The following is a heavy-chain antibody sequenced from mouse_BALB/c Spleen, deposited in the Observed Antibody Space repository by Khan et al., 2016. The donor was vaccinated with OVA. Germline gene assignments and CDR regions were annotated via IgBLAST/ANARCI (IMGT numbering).Heavy chain of an antibody. Sequence: QVQLKQSGPGLVAPSQSLSITCTVSGFSLTNYGVHWVRQPPREGLEWLGVIWAGGSTNYNSALMSSLSISKDNSKSQVFLKMNSLQTNDKAMYCCARPYYGSAWFAYWGQGTLVTVSA. CDR2: IWAGGST. J-gene: IGHJ3*01. V-gene: IGHV2-9*02. D-gene: IGHD1-1*01. CDR1: GFSLTNYG. CDR3: ARPYYGSAWFAY.